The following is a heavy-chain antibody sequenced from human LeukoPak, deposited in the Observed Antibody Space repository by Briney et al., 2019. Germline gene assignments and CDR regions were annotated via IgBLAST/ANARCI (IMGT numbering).Heavy chain of an antibody. CDR2: ISGSGGST. CDR1: GFTFSSYA. Sequence: GGSLRLSCAASGFTFSSYAMSWVRHAPGKGLEWVSAISGSGGSTYYADSVKGRFTISRDNSKNTLYLQMNSLRAEDTAVYYCAVGILTGYVIDYWGQGTLVTVSS. CDR3: AVGILTGYVIDY. D-gene: IGHD3-9*01. V-gene: IGHV3-23*01. J-gene: IGHJ4*02.